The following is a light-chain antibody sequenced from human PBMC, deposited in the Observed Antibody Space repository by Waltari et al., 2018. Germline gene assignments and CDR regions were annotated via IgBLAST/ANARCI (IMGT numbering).Light chain of an antibody. CDR1: SSNIGTYD. CDR3: SSYAGGSTVI. Sequence: QSVLAQPPSVSGAPGQRVTISCTGSSSNIGTYDVHWYQQLPGTAPKLLIYGSTNRPSGVPDRFSGSKSGNTASLTISGLQAEDEADYYCSSYAGGSTVIFGGGTKVTVL. J-gene: IGLJ2*01. V-gene: IGLV1-40*01. CDR2: GST.